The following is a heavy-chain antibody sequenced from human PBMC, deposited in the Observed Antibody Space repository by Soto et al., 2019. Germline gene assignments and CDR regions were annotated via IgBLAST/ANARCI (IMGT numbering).Heavy chain of an antibody. CDR2: INSDGAIT. CDR1: GFTFSSYW. D-gene: IGHD3-10*01. V-gene: IGHV3-74*01. Sequence: EVQLVESGGALIQPGGSLRICCAASGFTFSSYWMFWVRQAPSTGLMWVSRINSDGAITDYADSVRGRFTISRDNAKNTLYLQLNSLRAEDTAVYYCAREFYGSGIWGQGTLVTVSS. J-gene: IGHJ4*02. CDR3: AREFYGSGI.